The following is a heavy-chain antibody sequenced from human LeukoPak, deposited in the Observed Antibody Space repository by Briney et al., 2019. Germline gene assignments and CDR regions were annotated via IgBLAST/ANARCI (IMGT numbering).Heavy chain of an antibody. CDR1: GFTFSSYG. V-gene: IGHV3-30*18. CDR3: AKAWHSSSWYFDY. CDR2: ISYDGSNK. J-gene: IGHJ4*02. D-gene: IGHD6-13*01. Sequence: GGSLRLSCAASGFTFSSYGMHWVRQAPGKGLEWVAVISYDGSNKYYADSVKGRFTISRDNSKNTPYLQMNSLRAEDTAVYYCAKAWHSSSWYFDYWGQGTLVTVSS.